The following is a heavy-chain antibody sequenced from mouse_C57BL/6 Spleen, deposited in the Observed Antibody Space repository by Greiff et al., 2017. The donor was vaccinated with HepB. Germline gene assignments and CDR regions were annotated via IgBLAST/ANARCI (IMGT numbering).Heavy chain of an antibody. V-gene: IGHV1-64*01. CDR2: IHPNSGST. CDR3: AILRMYDYPFDY. J-gene: IGHJ2*01. D-gene: IGHD2-4*01. CDR1: GYTFTSYW. Sequence: QVQLQQPGAELVKPGASVKLSCKASGYTFTSYWMHWVKQRPGQGLEWIGMIHPNSGSTNYNEKFKSKATLTVDKSSSTAYMQLSSLTSEDSAVYFCAILRMYDYPFDYWGQGTTLTVSS.